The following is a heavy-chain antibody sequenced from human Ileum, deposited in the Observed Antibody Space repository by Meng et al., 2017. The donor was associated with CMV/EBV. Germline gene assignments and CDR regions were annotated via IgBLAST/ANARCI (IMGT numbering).Heavy chain of an antibody. CDR2: VYSSGST. CDR1: GGPIMGYH. J-gene: IGHJ4*02. CDR3: ARGSSSWAFDY. D-gene: IGHD2-2*01. V-gene: IGHV4-4*07. Sequence: VRLHDRAPVPVTPSSPLLCPLSFPGGPIMGYHWSWTRQPATKGLEWIGRVYSSGSTDYNPSLQSRVTMSVDTSKNQFSLKLSSVTAADTAVYYCARGSSSWAFDYWGQGTLVTVSS.